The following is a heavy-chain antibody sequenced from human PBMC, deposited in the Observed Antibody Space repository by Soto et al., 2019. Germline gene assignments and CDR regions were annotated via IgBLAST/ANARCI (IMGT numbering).Heavy chain of an antibody. CDR1: GGSISSSNW. CDR2: IYHSGST. V-gene: IGHV4-4*02. Sequence: PSETLSLTCAVSGGSISSSNWWSWVRQPPGKGLEWIGEIYHSGSTNYNPSLKSRVTISVDKSKNQFSLKLSSVTAADTAVYYCARVNWNDEYYYGMDAWGQGTTVTVSS. J-gene: IGHJ6*02. D-gene: IGHD1-1*01. CDR3: ARVNWNDEYYYGMDA.